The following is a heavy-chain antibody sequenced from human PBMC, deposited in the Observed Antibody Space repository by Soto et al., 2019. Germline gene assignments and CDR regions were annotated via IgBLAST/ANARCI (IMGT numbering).Heavy chain of an antibody. Sequence: SETLSLTCAVYGGSFSGYYWSWIRQPPGKGLEWIGEINHSGSTNYNPSLKSRVTISVDTSKNQFSLKLSSVTAADTAVYYCARDEGYDILTGYYRYYYYGMDVWGQGTTVTVSS. D-gene: IGHD3-9*01. CDR1: GGSFSGYY. J-gene: IGHJ6*02. CDR2: INHSGST. V-gene: IGHV4-34*01. CDR3: ARDEGYDILTGYYRYYYYGMDV.